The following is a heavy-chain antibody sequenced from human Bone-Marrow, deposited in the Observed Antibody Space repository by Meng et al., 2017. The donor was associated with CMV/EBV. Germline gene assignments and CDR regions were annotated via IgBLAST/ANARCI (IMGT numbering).Heavy chain of an antibody. CDR1: GFTFSSYS. D-gene: IGHD6-19*01. Sequence: GESLKISCAASGFTFSSYSMNWVRQAPGKGLEWVSSISSSSSYIYYADSVKGRFTISRDNAKNSLYLQMNSLRAEDTAVYYCARSTSSGWYDGWFDPWGQGTLVTVS. CDR3: ARSTSSGWYDGWFDP. J-gene: IGHJ5*02. V-gene: IGHV3-21*01. CDR2: ISSSSSYI.